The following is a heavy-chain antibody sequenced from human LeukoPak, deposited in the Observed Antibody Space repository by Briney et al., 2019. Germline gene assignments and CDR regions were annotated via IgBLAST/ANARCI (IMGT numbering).Heavy chain of an antibody. Sequence: GGSLRLSCAASGFIFSDYGMHWVRQAPGKGLEWVTFIRHDGSNKYYVDSVKGRFTISRDNSKSMVYLQMNSLMSEDTAVYYCAKEGTASKPSDLDYWGQGTLVTVSS. J-gene: IGHJ4*02. D-gene: IGHD1/OR15-1a*01. V-gene: IGHV3-30*02. CDR1: GFIFSDYG. CDR3: AKEGTASKPSDLDY. CDR2: IRHDGSNK.